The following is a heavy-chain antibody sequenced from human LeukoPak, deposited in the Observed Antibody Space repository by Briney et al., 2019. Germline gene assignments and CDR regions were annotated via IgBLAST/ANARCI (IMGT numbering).Heavy chain of an antibody. J-gene: IGHJ4*02. CDR1: GFTFSNYA. D-gene: IGHD2-15*01. CDR2: ISGSGGST. V-gene: IGHV3-23*01. Sequence: GGSLRLSCAASGFTFSNYAMHWVRQAPGKGLEWVSAISGSGGSTYYADSVKGRFTISRDNSKNTLYLQMNSLRAEDTAVYYCAKDRGLGYCSGGSCYGVHWGQGTLVTVSS. CDR3: AKDRGLGYCSGGSCYGVH.